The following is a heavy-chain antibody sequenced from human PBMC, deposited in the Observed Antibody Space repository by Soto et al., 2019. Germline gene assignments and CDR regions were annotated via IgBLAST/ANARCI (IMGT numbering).Heavy chain of an antibody. CDR3: AKRHTTVATPANYFDY. D-gene: IGHD1-1*01. V-gene: IGHV3-23*01. Sequence: EVQLLESGGALVQPGGSLRLSCAASGFTFSSYTMNWVRQAPGKGLEWVSTFVGSTGSTFYADSVKGRFTISRDDSKNTLYLQMNSLRAEDTAVYYCAKRHTTVATPANYFDYWGQGTLVTVSS. J-gene: IGHJ4*02. CDR1: GFTFSSYT. CDR2: FVGSTGST.